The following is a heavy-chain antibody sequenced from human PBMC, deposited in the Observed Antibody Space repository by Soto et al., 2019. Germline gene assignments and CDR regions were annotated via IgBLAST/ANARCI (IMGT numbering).Heavy chain of an antibody. CDR1: AYSFSGSW. Sequence: EVQLVQSGAEVKKPGQSLKISCKASAYSFSGSWINWVREMPGKGLEWMGTIYPGDSDVRYSPSFQGQVTISVDKSISIVYLQWSSLKASDTAIYYCPRTDYDSGTFDSWGQGTLVTVSS. D-gene: IGHD3-10*01. J-gene: IGHJ4*02. CDR3: PRTDYDSGTFDS. V-gene: IGHV5-51*03. CDR2: IYPGDSDV.